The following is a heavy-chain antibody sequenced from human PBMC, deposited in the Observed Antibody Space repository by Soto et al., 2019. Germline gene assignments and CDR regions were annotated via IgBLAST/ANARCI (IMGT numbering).Heavy chain of an antibody. CDR3: ARELQGLYYFDY. J-gene: IGHJ4*02. D-gene: IGHD4-4*01. CDR2: INGGNGNT. V-gene: IGHV1-3*01. Sequence: ASVKVSCKASEYTFTSYTMHWVRRAPGQRLEWMGWINGGNGNTKYSQKFQGRVTITRDTSASTAYMELSSLRSDDTAVYYCARELQGLYYFDYWGQGTLVTAPQ. CDR1: EYTFTSYT.